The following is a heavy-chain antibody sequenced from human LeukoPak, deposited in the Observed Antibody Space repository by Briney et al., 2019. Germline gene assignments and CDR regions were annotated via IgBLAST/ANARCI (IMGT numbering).Heavy chain of an antibody. CDR2: ISYDGSNK. CDR1: GFTFSSYA. Sequence: GGSLRLSCAASGFTFSSYAMHWVRQAPGKGLEWVAIISYDGSNKYYADSVKGRFTISRDNSKNTLYLQMNSLRAEDTAVYYCARQGIHLWFDFWGQGTLVTVSS. CDR3: ARQGIHLWFDF. V-gene: IGHV3-30-3*01. D-gene: IGHD5-18*01. J-gene: IGHJ4*02.